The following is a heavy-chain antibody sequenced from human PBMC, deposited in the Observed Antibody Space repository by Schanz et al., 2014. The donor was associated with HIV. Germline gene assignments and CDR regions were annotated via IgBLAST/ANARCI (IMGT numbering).Heavy chain of an antibody. V-gene: IGHV1-8*01. CDR2: MNPNSGHS. J-gene: IGHJ6*02. Sequence: QVQLVQSGAEVKNPGASVKVSCKASGYTFSSYDINWVRQATGQGLEWMGWMNPNSGHSGYAQKFQVRVTMTRDTSISTAYLEVDSLKSEDTAVYYCARGPKWEGLMDVWGQGTTVIVSS. CDR1: GYTFSSYD. D-gene: IGHD1-26*01. CDR3: ARGPKWEGLMDV.